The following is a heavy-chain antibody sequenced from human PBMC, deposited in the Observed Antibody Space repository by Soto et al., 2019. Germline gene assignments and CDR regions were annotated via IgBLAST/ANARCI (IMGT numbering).Heavy chain of an antibody. CDR2: IYPGDSDT. CDR1: GYSFTSDW. J-gene: IGHJ5*02. D-gene: IGHD2-2*01. V-gene: IGHV5-51*01. Sequence: GESLKISCNGSGYSFTSDWIGWVRQMPGKGLEWMGIIYPGDSDTRYSPSFQGQVTISADKSISTAYLQWSSLKASDTAMYYCARGIVVVPAAIPGWFDPWGQGTLVTVSS. CDR3: ARGIVVVPAAIPGWFDP.